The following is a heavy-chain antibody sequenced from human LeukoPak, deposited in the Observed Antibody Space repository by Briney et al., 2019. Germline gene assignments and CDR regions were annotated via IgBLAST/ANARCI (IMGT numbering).Heavy chain of an antibody. Sequence: SETLSLTCTVSGGSISSSSYYWGWIRQPPGKGLEWIGSIYYSGSTYYNPSLKSRVTISVDTSKNQFSLKLSSVTAADTAVYYCARGGYDLSFGYWGQGTLVTVSS. CDR2: IYYSGST. CDR3: ARGGYDLSFGY. CDR1: GGSISSSSYY. D-gene: IGHD5-12*01. V-gene: IGHV4-39*07. J-gene: IGHJ4*02.